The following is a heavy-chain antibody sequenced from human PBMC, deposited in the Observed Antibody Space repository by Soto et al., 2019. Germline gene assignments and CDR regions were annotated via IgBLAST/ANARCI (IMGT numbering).Heavy chain of an antibody. CDR2: INAGNGNT. CDR3: ARADPYYYDSSGYYYSYYYGMDV. J-gene: IGHJ6*02. Sequence: GASVKVSCKASGYTFTSYGISWVRQAPEQGLEWMGWINAGNGNTKYSQKFQGRVTITRDTSASTAYMELSSLRSEDTAVYYCARADPYYYDSSGYYYSYYYGMDVWGQGTTVTVSS. CDR1: GYTFTSYG. D-gene: IGHD3-22*01. V-gene: IGHV1-3*01.